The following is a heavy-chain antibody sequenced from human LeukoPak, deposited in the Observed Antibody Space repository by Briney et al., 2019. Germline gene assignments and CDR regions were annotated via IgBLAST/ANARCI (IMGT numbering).Heavy chain of an antibody. D-gene: IGHD6-19*01. CDR3: ARYSSGWTRGVYYYYYGMDV. Sequence: GGSLRLSCAPSGFTFSSYGMHWVRQARGKGLEWVAVIWYDGSNKYYADSVKGRFTISRDYSKNTLYLQMNSLRAEDTAVYYCARYSSGWTRGVYYYYYGMDVWGKGTTVTVSS. CDR1: GFTFSSYG. V-gene: IGHV3-33*01. CDR2: IWYDGSNK. J-gene: IGHJ6*04.